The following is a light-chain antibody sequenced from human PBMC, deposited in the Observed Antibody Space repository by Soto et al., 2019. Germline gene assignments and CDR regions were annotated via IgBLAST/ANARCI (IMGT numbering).Light chain of an antibody. V-gene: IGLV2-14*03. CDR3: TSYTSSNTWV. Sequence: QSVLTQPASVSGSPGQSITISCTGTSSDVGGYNYVSWYQQHPGKAPKLMIFDVTNRPSGDSNRFSGSKSGNSASLTISGLLAEDEADYYCTSYTSSNTWVFGGGTQLTVL. CDR1: SSDVGGYNY. J-gene: IGLJ3*02. CDR2: DVT.